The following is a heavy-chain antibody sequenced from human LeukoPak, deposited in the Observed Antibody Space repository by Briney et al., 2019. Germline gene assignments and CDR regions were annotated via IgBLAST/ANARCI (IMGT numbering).Heavy chain of an antibody. CDR2: INSDGSST. V-gene: IGHV3-74*01. J-gene: IGHJ4*02. D-gene: IGHD1-26*01. Sequence: GGSLRLSCAASGFTFSSYWVHWVRQAPGKGLVWVSRINSDGSSTSYADSVKGRFTISRDNAKNTLYLQMNSLRAEDTAVYYCARWDQRELHFDYWGQGTLVTVSS. CDR1: GFTFSSYW. CDR3: ARWDQRELHFDY.